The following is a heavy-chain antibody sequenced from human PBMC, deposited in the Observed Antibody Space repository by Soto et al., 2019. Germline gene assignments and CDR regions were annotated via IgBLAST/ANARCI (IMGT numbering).Heavy chain of an antibody. CDR3: ASSYSNYALIDYYYYGMDV. CDR1: GYTFTSYA. CDR2: INAGNGNT. D-gene: IGHD4-4*01. J-gene: IGHJ6*02. Sequence: GASVKVSCKASGYTFTSYAMHWVRQAPGQRLEWMGWINAGNGNTKYSQKFQGRVTITRDTSASTAYMELSSLRSEYTAVYYCASSYSNYALIDYYYYGMDVWGQGTTVTVSS. V-gene: IGHV1-3*01.